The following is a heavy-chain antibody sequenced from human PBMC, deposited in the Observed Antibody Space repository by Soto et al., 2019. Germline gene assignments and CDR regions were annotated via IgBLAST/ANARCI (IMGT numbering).Heavy chain of an antibody. CDR3: AHCPLGDDAGY. J-gene: IGHJ4*02. CDR2: IYYSGST. CDR1: GGSISSGGYY. Sequence: SETLSLTCTVSGGSISSGGYYWSWIRQHPGKGLEWIGYIYYSGSTYYHPSLKSRVTISVDTSKNQFSLKLSSVTAADTGTYYCAHCPLGDDAGYWGQGILVTVSS. V-gene: IGHV4-31*03. D-gene: IGHD1-1*01.